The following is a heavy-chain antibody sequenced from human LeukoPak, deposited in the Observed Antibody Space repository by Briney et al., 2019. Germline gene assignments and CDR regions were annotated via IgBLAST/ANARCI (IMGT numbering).Heavy chain of an antibody. CDR3: ARDTASWELLSANDAFDI. Sequence: GGSLRLSCAASGFTFSSYSMNWVCQAPGKGLEWVSSISSSSSYIYYADSVKGRFTISRGNAKNSLYLQMNSLRAEDTAVYYCARDTASWELLSANDAFDIWGQGTMVTVSS. CDR2: ISSSSSYI. CDR1: GFTFSSYS. V-gene: IGHV3-21*03. J-gene: IGHJ3*02. D-gene: IGHD1-26*01.